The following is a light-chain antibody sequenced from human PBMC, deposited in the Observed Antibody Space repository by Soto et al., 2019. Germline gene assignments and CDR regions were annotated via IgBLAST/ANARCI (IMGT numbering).Light chain of an antibody. J-gene: IGLJ1*01. CDR3: ISYTVSRSYV. CDR1: SSDIGTYDH. Sequence: QSALTQPASVSGSPGQSITISCSGTSSDIGTYDHVAWFQQFPGKTPKPVIYSVSDRPSGVSYRFSGSKSGNTASLTISGLQADDEADYYCISYTVSRSYVFGTGTKVTVL. CDR2: SVS. V-gene: IGLV2-14*01.